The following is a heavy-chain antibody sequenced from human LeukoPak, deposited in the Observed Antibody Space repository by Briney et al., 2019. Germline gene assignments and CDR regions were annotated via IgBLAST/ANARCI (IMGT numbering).Heavy chain of an antibody. CDR3: IRNHYDSGFAFDI. CDR2: IRSKDNNYGT. J-gene: IGHJ3*02. Sequence: GGSLRLSCAPSEYSFSGSATHWVRQASGKGREWVGRIRSKDNNYGTAYDASVKGRFTIARDDVKNTAYLQMNSLKTEDTAVYYCIRNHYDSGFAFDIWGQGTMVTVSS. D-gene: IGHD3-22*01. V-gene: IGHV3-73*01. CDR1: EYSFSGSA.